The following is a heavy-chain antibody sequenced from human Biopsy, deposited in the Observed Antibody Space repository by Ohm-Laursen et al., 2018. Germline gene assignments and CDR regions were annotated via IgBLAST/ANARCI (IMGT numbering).Heavy chain of an antibody. CDR3: AILSNFWNDEDGLDL. CDR2: ASYSGYH. D-gene: IGHD3-3*01. CDR1: DDSIRNFY. J-gene: IGHJ3*01. Sequence: SDTLSLTCTVSDDSIRNFYWTWIWQPPGQGLEWIGHASYSGYHNYNPSLKSRVTISVDPSKSHFSLNLRSVTAADTAVYSCAILSNFWNDEDGLDLWGLGTMVTVSS. V-gene: IGHV4-59*08.